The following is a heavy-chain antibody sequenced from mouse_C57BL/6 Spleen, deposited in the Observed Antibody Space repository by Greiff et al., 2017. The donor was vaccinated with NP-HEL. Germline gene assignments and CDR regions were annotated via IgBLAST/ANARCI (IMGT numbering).Heavy chain of an antibody. V-gene: IGHV5-17*01. J-gene: IGHJ4*01. CDR1: GFTFSDYG. CDR3: SSSYDAMDY. CDR2: ISSGISTI. Sequence: EVKLMESGGGLVKPGGSLKLSCAASGFTFSDYGMHWVRQAPEKGLEWVAYISSGISTIYYADTVKGRFTISRDNAKNTLFLQITSLRSEDTAMYYCSSSYDAMDYWGQGTSVTVSS. D-gene: IGHD1-1*01.